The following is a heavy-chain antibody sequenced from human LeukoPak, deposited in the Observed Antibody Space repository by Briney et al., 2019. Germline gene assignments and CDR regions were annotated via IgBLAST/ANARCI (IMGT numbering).Heavy chain of an antibody. CDR2: IYPGDSDT. Sequence: KGGESLKISCKGSGYSFTSYWIGWVRQMPGKGLEWMGIIYPGDSDTRYSPSFQGQVTISADKSISTAYLQWSSLKASDTAMYYCARQLSSGWSRTRSYFDYWGQGTLVTVSS. CDR3: ARQLSSGWSRTRSYFDY. V-gene: IGHV5-51*01. D-gene: IGHD6-19*01. CDR1: GYSFTSYW. J-gene: IGHJ4*02.